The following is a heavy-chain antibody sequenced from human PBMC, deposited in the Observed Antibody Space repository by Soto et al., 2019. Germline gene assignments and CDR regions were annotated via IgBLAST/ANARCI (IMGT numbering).Heavy chain of an antibody. V-gene: IGHV3-30*18. CDR3: AKDPGAFDI. Sequence: QVQLGESGGGVVQPGRSLRLSCAASGFTFSSYGMHWVRQAPGKGLEWVAVISYAGSNKYYADSVKGRFTISRDNSKNTLYLQMNSLRAEDTAVYYCAKDPGAFDIWGQGTMVTVSS. J-gene: IGHJ3*02. CDR2: ISYAGSNK. CDR1: GFTFSSYG.